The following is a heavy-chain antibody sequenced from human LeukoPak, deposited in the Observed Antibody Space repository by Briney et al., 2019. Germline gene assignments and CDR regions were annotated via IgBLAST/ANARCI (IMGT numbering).Heavy chain of an antibody. J-gene: IGHJ3*02. CDR3: AKDRVWENDAFDI. CDR2: ISGGGGST. CDR1: GFTFSSYS. Sequence: PGGSLRLSCAASGFTFSSYSMNWVRQAPGKGLEWVSAISGGGGSTYYADSVKGRFTISRDNSKNTLYLQMNSLRAGDTAVYYCAKDRVWENDAFDIWGQGTTVTVSS. D-gene: IGHD1-26*01. V-gene: IGHV3-23*01.